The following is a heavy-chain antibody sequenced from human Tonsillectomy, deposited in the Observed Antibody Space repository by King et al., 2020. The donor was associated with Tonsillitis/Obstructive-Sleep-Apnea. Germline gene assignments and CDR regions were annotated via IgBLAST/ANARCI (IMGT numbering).Heavy chain of an antibody. CDR2: ISWNSGSI. D-gene: IGHD2-2*01. Sequence: VQLVESGGGLVQPGRSLRLSCAASGFTFDNYAMHWVRQAPGKGLEWVSSISWNSGSIDYADSVKGRFIISRDNAKNSLDLQMNSLRAEDTALYYCAKGQLPVPAAILRDDGFDIWGQGTMVTVSS. CDR1: GFTFDNYA. CDR3: AKGQLPVPAAILRDDGFDI. J-gene: IGHJ3*02. V-gene: IGHV3-9*01.